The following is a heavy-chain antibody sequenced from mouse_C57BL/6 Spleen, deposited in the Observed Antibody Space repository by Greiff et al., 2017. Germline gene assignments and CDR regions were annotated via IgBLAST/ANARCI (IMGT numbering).Heavy chain of an antibody. CDR3: AREGEGLLDYAMDY. V-gene: IGHV3-6*01. D-gene: IGHD2-3*01. J-gene: IGHJ4*01. Sequence: ESGPGLVKPSQSLSLTCSVTGYSITSGYYWNWIRQFPGNKLEWMGYISYDGSNNYNPSLKNRISITRDTSKNQFFLKLNSVTTEDTATYYCAREGEGLLDYAMDYWRQGTSVTVSS. CDR2: ISYDGSN. CDR1: GYSITSGYY.